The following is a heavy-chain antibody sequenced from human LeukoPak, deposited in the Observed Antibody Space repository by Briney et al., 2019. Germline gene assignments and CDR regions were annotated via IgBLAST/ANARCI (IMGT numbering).Heavy chain of an antibody. CDR3: ARLDYYGSGSYFDY. J-gene: IGHJ4*02. CDR1: GFTFSSYE. V-gene: IGHV3-48*03. CDR2: ISSSGSTI. Sequence: GGSLRLSCAASGFTFSSYEMNWVRQAPGKGLEWVSYISSSGSTIYYADSVKDRFTISRDNARNSLYLQMNSLRAEDTAVYYCARLDYYGSGSYFDYWGQGTLVTVSS. D-gene: IGHD3-10*01.